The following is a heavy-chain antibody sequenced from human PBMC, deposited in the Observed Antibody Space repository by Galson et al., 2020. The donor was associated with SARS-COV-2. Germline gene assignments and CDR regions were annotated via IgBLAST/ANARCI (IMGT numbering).Heavy chain of an antibody. CDR2: IWYDGSNK. Sequence: GGSLRLSCAASGSTFSSYGMHWVRQAPGKGLEWVAVIWYDGSNKYYADSVKGRFTISRDNSKNTLYLQMNSLRAEDTAVYYCARGRGDSSSWYGGYFDYWGQGTLVTVSS. J-gene: IGHJ4*02. D-gene: IGHD6-13*01. CDR1: GSTFSSYG. CDR3: ARGRGDSSSWYGGYFDY. V-gene: IGHV3-33*01.